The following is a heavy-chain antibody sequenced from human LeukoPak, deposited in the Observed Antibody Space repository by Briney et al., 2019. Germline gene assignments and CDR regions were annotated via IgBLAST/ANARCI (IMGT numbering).Heavy chain of an antibody. J-gene: IGHJ4*02. CDR1: GFTFGNYA. CDR2: ISGPAFTT. V-gene: IGHV3-23*01. Sequence: PGGSLRLSCAASGFTFGNYAMSWVRRAPGKGLDWVSAISGPAFTTYYADSVKGRFTISRDNSKNTLYPQMNSLRAEDTAVYYCAKVPRDSSGYRPLDYWGQGTLVTVSS. D-gene: IGHD3-22*01. CDR3: AKVPRDSSGYRPLDY.